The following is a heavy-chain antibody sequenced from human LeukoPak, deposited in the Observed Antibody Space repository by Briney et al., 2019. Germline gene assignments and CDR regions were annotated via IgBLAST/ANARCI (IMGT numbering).Heavy chain of an antibody. CDR3: AKWDDYCGGDCYSGLFDY. J-gene: IGHJ4*02. D-gene: IGHD2-21*02. CDR2: INIGGDTT. Sequence: GGSLRLSCTASQFTFSNYDMNWVRQAPGKGLEWVSHINIGGDTTHSVDSVKGRFTISRDNSKNTLYLQMNSLRAEDTAVYYCAKWDDYCGGDCYSGLFDYWGQGTLVTVSS. CDR1: QFTFSNYD. V-gene: IGHV3-23*01.